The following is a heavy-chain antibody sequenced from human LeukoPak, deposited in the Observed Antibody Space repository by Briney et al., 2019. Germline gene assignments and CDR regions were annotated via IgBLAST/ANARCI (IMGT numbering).Heavy chain of an antibody. Sequence: ASVKVSCKASGGTFSSYAISWVRQAPGQGLEWMGGIIPIFGTANYAQKFQGRVTITADESTSTAYMELSSLRSQDTAVYYCARGWLAETTVVTPYNYWGQGTLVTVSS. CDR1: GGTFSSYA. J-gene: IGHJ4*02. D-gene: IGHD4-23*01. V-gene: IGHV1-69*13. CDR3: ARGWLAETTVVTPYNY. CDR2: IIPIFGTA.